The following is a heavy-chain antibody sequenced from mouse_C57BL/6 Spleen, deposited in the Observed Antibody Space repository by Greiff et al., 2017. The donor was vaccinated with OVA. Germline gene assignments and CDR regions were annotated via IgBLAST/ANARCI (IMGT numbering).Heavy chain of an antibody. CDR2: INPNNGGT. D-gene: IGHD2-2*01. CDR1: GYTFTDYN. Sequence: EVQLQQSGPELVKPGASVKMSCKASGYTFTDYNMHWVKQSHGKSLEWIGYINPNNGGTSYNQKFKGKATLTVNKSSSTAYMELRSLTSEDSAVYYCAREDMVPYYFDYWGQGTTLTVSS. CDR3: AREDMVPYYFDY. V-gene: IGHV1-22*01. J-gene: IGHJ2*01.